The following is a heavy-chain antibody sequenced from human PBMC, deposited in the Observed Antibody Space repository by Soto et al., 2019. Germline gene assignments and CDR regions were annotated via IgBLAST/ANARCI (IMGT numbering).Heavy chain of an antibody. Sequence: PSETLSLTCTVSGGSVSRDSYYWSWIRQPPGKGLEWIGYISNSGSTKYNPSLESRVTISIDTSKNHLSLKLSSVTAADTAVYYCSIRADVNAASEIYTHYLHDGIPVSVQ. CDR3: SIRADVNAASEIYTHYLHDGIPVSVQ. D-gene: IGHD4-4*01. CDR2: ISNSGST. V-gene: IGHV4-61*03. J-gene: IGHJ1*01. CDR1: GGSVSRDSYY.